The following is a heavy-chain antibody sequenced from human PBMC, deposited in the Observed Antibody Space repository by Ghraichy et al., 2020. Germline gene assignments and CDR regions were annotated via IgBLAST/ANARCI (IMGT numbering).Heavy chain of an antibody. CDR2: INHTGST. D-gene: IGHD3-10*01. CDR3: ARVANYHGSGSHDY. Sequence: ETLSLTCAVNGESFSGHFWSWIRQPPGKRLEFIGEINHTGSTYYNPSLKSRVTLSVDTIKKQFSLTLSPVTAADTAIYYCARVANYHGSGSHDYWGQGTLVTVSS. V-gene: IGHV4-34*01. CDR1: GESFSGHF. J-gene: IGHJ4*02.